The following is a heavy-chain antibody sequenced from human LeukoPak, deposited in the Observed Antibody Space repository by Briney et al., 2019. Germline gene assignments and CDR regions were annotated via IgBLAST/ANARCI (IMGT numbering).Heavy chain of an antibody. CDR1: GYTFTAYA. Sequence: ASVKVSCKASGYTFTAYAMHWVRQAPGQSLEWMGWINAGNGNTKYSQKFQGRVTVTRDTSASTAYMELSSLRSEDTAVYYCARSGYDSSGYYRLDYFDYWGQGTLVTASS. CDR3: ARSGYDSSGYYRLDYFDY. CDR2: INAGNGNT. D-gene: IGHD3-22*01. J-gene: IGHJ4*02. V-gene: IGHV1-3*01.